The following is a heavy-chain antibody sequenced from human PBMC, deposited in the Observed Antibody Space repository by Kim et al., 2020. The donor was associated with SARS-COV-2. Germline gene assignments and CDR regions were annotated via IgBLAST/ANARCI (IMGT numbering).Heavy chain of an antibody. Sequence: SETLSLTCTVSGGSISSYYWSWIRQPPGKGLEWIGYIYYSGSTNYNPSLKSRVTISVDTSKNQFSLKLSSVTAADTAVYYCARHGTTVTSPDAFDIWGQGTMVTVSS. V-gene: IGHV4-59*08. CDR3: ARHGTTVTSPDAFDI. J-gene: IGHJ3*02. CDR1: GGSISSYY. CDR2: IYYSGST. D-gene: IGHD4-17*01.